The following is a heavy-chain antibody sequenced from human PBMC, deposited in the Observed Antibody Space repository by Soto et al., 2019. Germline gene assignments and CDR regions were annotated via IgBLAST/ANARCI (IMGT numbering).Heavy chain of an antibody. CDR3: ARDPSGALPGFDY. D-gene: IGHD3-3*01. V-gene: IGHV3-21*06. Sequence: GGSLRLSCAASGFTFSRYTMNWVRQAPGKGLEWLSAISGSGSYIYYAASVKGRFTISRDNAKNSLYLQMNSLSGEDTGIYYCARDPSGALPGFDYWGLGTLVTVSS. J-gene: IGHJ4*02. CDR1: GFTFSRYT. CDR2: ISGSGSYI.